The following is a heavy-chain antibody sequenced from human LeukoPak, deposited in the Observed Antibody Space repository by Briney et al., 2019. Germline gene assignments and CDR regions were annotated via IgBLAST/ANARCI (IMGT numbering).Heavy chain of an antibody. V-gene: IGHV3-21*01. CDR2: ISSSSSYI. D-gene: IGHD6-13*01. CDR1: GFTFSSYS. CDR3: AREVGQLATGYNWFDP. J-gene: IGHJ5*02. Sequence: PGGSLRLSCAASGFTFSSYSMNWVRQAPGKGLEWVSSISSSSSYIYYADSVKGRFTISRDNAKNSLYLQMNSLRAEDTAVYYCAREVGQLATGYNWFDPWGQGTLVTVSS.